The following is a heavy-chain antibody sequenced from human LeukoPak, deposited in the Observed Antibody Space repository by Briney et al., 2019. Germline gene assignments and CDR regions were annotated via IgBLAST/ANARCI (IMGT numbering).Heavy chain of an antibody. Sequence: SETLSLTCAVSGGSISSYYWVWIRQPPGKDLEWIGSIYYSGNTYYTPSLKSRVAVSLDTSRSQFSLELSSVTAADTAVYYCARAGASGLIDHWGQGALVTVSS. CDR3: ARAGASGLIDH. D-gene: IGHD3-10*01. CDR2: IYYSGNT. V-gene: IGHV4-39*07. CDR1: GGSISSYY. J-gene: IGHJ4*02.